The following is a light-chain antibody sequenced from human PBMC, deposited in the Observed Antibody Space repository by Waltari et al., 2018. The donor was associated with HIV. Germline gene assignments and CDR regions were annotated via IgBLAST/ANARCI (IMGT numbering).Light chain of an antibody. J-gene: IGLJ2*01. CDR1: SSNIGSYY. CDR3: AAWADSLSAVV. Sequence: QSVLTPPPSASGTPGQRVTISCSGSSSNIGSYYVYWYQQLPGTAPKLLIYRNNQRPSGVPDRFSGSKSGTSASLAISGLRSEDEDDYYCAAWADSLSAVVFGGGTKLTVL. CDR2: RNN. V-gene: IGLV1-47*01.